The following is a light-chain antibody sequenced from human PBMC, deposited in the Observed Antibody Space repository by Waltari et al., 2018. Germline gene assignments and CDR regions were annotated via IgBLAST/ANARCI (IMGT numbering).Light chain of an antibody. CDR3: QQYNSYPSYT. CDR1: QSISSW. CDR2: KAS. J-gene: IGKJ2*01. V-gene: IGKV1-5*03. Sequence: DIQMTQSPSTLSASVGDRVTITCRASQSISSWLAWYQQKPGKAPKLLIYKASSLESGVPSRFSGSGSGTEFTLTISSLQPDDIATYYCQQYNSYPSYTFGQGTKLEIK.